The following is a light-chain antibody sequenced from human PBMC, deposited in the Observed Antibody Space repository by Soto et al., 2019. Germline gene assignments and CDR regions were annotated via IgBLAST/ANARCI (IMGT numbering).Light chain of an antibody. CDR1: QSISSW. J-gene: IGKJ2*01. V-gene: IGKV1-5*01. Sequence: DIQMTQSPSTLSASVGVRVTITCRASQSISSWLAWYQQKPGKAPKLLIYDASSLESGVPSRFYGSGSGTEFSLTINSLQPDDFATYYCQQYNSYSYTFGQGTKLEIK. CDR2: DAS. CDR3: QQYNSYSYT.